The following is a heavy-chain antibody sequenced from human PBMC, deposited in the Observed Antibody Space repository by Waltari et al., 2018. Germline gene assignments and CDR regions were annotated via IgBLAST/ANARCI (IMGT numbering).Heavy chain of an antibody. CDR1: GFPFSSYW. V-gene: IGHV3-7*01. Sequence: EVQLVESGGGLVQPGGSLRLSCAASGFPFSSYWMSWVRQAPGKGLEWVANIKQDGSEKYYVDSVKGRFTISRDNAKNSLYLQMNSLRAEDTAVYYCLRGDIAVADYWGQGTLVTVSS. CDR3: LRGDIAVADY. J-gene: IGHJ4*02. CDR2: IKQDGSEK. D-gene: IGHD6-19*01.